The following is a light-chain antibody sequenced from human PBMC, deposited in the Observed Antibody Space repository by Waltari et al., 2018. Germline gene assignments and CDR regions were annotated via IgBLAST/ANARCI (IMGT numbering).Light chain of an antibody. CDR1: QSVLYRSKNKNY. V-gene: IGKV4-1*01. CDR3: QQYYSVPRT. CDR2: WAS. J-gene: IGKJ5*01. Sequence: DIVMTQTPDSLAVALGETATINCKSSQSVLYRSKNKNYLAWYQQKPGQPPKLVIYWASTRESGVPDRFSGSGSGTDFTLTISSLQAEDVAMYYCQQYYSVPRTFGQGTRLEIK.